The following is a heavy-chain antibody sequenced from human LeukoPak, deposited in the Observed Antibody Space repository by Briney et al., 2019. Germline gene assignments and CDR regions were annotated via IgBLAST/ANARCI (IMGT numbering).Heavy chain of an antibody. CDR2: IYYSGST. D-gene: IGHD3-16*02. J-gene: IGHJ6*02. CDR1: GGSISSSSYY. Sequence: SETLSLTCTVSGGSISSSSYYWGWIRQPPGKGLEWIGSIYYSGSTYYSPSLKSRVTISVDTSKNQFSLKHSPVTAADTAGYYRARNRGGGLGLRLGELSLYLDVWGQGTTVTVSS. CDR3: ARNRGGGLGLRLGELSLYLDV. V-gene: IGHV4-39*01.